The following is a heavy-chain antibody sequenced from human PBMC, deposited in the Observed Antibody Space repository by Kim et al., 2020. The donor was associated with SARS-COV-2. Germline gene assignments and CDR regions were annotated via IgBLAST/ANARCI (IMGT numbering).Heavy chain of an antibody. CDR1: GATVTSCA. CDR2: IIPMYGTT. CDR3: ARGVGMGGLYWYFAL. D-gene: IGHD7-27*01. V-gene: IGHV1-69*13. Sequence: SVKVSCKASGATVTSCAISWVRQAPGQGLEWMGAIIPMYGTTYYAQKFQDRVTFTADEGTSTVYMELRSLRPEDTAIFYCARGVGMGGLYWYFALWGRG. J-gene: IGHJ2*01.